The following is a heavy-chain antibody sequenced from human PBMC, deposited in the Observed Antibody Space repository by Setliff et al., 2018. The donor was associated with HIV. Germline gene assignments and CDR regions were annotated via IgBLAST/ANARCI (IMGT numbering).Heavy chain of an antibody. J-gene: IGHJ4*01. CDR2: MYTDGST. Sequence: SETLSLTCTVSGGSITSGNYFWSWIRQPAGKGLEWIGHMYTDGSTNYNPSFKSRVTISADTSKNQFSLKLSSVTAADTAVYYCARDSRWLQFPYFDSWGQGTPVTVS. D-gene: IGHD5-12*01. V-gene: IGHV4-61*09. CDR1: GGSITSGNYF. CDR3: ARDSRWLQFPYFDS.